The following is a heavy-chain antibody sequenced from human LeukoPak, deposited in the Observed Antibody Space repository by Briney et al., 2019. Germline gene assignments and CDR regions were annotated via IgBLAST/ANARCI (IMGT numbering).Heavy chain of an antibody. Sequence: GESLKISCQVSGYIFTNYWIGWVRPMPGKGLESMGIIYPADSDTTYSPSFEGQVTISADKSIDTVYLQWNTLEASDTAMYYCARRQYSGYDFDFWGQGTLVTVSS. J-gene: IGHJ4*02. CDR2: IYPADSDT. CDR1: GYIFTNYW. D-gene: IGHD5-12*01. CDR3: ARRQYSGYDFDF. V-gene: IGHV5-51*01.